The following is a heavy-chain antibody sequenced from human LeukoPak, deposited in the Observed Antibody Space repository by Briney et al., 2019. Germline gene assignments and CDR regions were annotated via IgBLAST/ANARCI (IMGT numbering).Heavy chain of an antibody. CDR3: ARVRAVADPFDY. D-gene: IGHD6-19*01. CDR2: ISAYNGNT. Sequence: ASVKVSCKASGYTFTSYGISWVRQAPGQGLEWMGWISAYNGNTNYAQKLQGRVTMTRNTSISTAYMELSSLRSEDTAVYYCARVRAVADPFDYWGQGTLVTVSS. J-gene: IGHJ4*02. V-gene: IGHV1-18*04. CDR1: GYTFTSYG.